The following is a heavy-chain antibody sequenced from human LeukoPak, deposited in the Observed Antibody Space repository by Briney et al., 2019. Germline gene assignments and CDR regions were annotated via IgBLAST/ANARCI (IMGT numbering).Heavy chain of an antibody. CDR3: ARGLTGTKAPSLYYFDY. D-gene: IGHD1-20*01. CDR1: GGSISSSSYY. Sequence: SETLSLTCTVSGGSISSSSYYWGWIRQPPGKGLEWIGSMYESGSTYYNPSLKSRVTISVDTSKNQFSLKLSSVTAADTAVYYCARGLTGTKAPSLYYFDYWGQGTLVTVSS. J-gene: IGHJ4*02. CDR2: MYESGST. V-gene: IGHV4-39*07.